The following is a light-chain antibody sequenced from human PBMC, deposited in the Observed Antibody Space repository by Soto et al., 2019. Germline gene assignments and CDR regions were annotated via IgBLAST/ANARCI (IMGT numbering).Light chain of an antibody. V-gene: IGLV2-14*01. Sequence: QSALTHPAAVSGSPGQSITISCTGTSSDVGGYNYVSWYQQHPGKDPKLMIYEVSNRPSGVSNRFSGSKSGNTASLTISGLQAEDEADYYCSSYTSSSTRVFGGRTKLTVL. CDR2: EVS. CDR3: SSYTSSSTRV. J-gene: IGLJ3*02. CDR1: SSDVGGYNY.